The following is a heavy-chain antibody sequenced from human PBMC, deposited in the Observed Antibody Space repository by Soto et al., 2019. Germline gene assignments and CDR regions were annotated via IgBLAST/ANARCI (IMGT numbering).Heavy chain of an antibody. CDR2: IYYSGST. CDR3: ARNSKGKYYYGMDV. J-gene: IGHJ6*02. CDR1: GGSVSSGSYY. Sequence: SETLSLTCTVSGGSVSSGSYYWSWIRQPPGKGPEWIGYIYYSGSTNYNPSLKSRVTISVDTSKNQFSLKLSSVTAADTAVYYCARNSKGKYYYGMDVWGQGTTVTVSS. D-gene: IGHD3-22*01. V-gene: IGHV4-61*01.